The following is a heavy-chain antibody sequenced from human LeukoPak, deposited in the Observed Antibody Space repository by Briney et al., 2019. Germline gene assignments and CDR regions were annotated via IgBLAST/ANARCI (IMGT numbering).Heavy chain of an antibody. D-gene: IGHD3-9*01. CDR3: AREGPYHDILPRWLDP. Sequence: PGGSLRLSCAASGFTFDDYAMHWVRQAPGKGLEWVSGISWNSGSIGYADSVKGRFTISRDNAKNSLYLQMNSLRPEDTAVYYCAREGPYHDILPRWLDPWGQGTLVTVSS. CDR1: GFTFDDYA. J-gene: IGHJ5*02. V-gene: IGHV3-9*01. CDR2: ISWNSGSI.